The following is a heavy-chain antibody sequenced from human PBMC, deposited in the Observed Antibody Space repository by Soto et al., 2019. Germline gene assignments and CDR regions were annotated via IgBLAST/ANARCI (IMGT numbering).Heavy chain of an antibody. CDR3: ARGFSSGWPFDY. CDR2: INPSGGST. CDR1: GYTFINYY. D-gene: IGHD6-19*01. Sequence: ASVKVSCKASGYTFINYYMHWARQAPGQGLEWMGIINPSGGSTDYAQKFQGRVTMPRDTSTSTVYMELSSLRSEDTAVYYCARGFSSGWPFDYWGQGTLVTVSS. V-gene: IGHV1-46*01. J-gene: IGHJ4*02.